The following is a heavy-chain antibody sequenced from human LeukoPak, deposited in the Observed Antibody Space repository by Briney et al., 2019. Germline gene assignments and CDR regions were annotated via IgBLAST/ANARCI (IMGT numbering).Heavy chain of an antibody. CDR2: IYFYGST. CDR3: ARCGYSYGHYYYGMDV. Sequence: PSETLSLTCTVSGGSIDSNGYYWGWIRQTPDKGLEWIGYIYFYGSTYYNPSLKSRVTISLDTSKTQFSLKLSSVTAADTAVYYCARCGYSYGHYYYGMDVWGQGTTVTVSS. D-gene: IGHD5-18*01. V-gene: IGHV4-39*01. CDR1: GGSIDSNGYY. J-gene: IGHJ6*02.